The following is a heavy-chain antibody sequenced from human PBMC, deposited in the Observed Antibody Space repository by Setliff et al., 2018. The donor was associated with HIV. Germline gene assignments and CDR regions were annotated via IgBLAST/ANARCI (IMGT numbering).Heavy chain of an antibody. V-gene: IGHV1-69*02. CDR3: ARARPGDHYESTGYQLADWFDP. J-gene: IGHJ5*02. CDR2: IIPIVTIA. Sequence: SVKVSCKASGGSFTSYTFSWVRQAPGQGLEWMGRIIPIVTIAHYAEQFVGRVTITADKSTSTTYMEVSSLRSEDTAVYYCARARPGDHYESTGYQLADWFDPWGQGTLVTVSS. D-gene: IGHD3-22*01. CDR1: GGSFTSYT.